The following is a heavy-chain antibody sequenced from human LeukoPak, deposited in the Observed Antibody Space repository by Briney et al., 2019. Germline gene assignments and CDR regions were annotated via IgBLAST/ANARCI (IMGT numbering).Heavy chain of an antibody. CDR1: GFTFSSYW. J-gene: IGHJ4*02. D-gene: IGHD3-22*01. V-gene: IGHV3-23*01. CDR3: ARDLAPNYYDSSGYHPGDY. CDR2: ISNSGGST. Sequence: GGSLRLSCEASGFTFSSYWMYWVRQVPGKGLEWVSSISNSGGSTYYADSVKGRFTVSRDNSKNTLYLQVSSLRAEDTAVYYCARDLAPNYYDSSGYHPGDYWGQGTLVTVSS.